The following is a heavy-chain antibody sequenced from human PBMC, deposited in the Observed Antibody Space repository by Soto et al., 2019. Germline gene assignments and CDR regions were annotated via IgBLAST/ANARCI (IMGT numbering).Heavy chain of an antibody. Sequence: GGSLRLSCAASGFTFSSYAMSWVRQAPGKGLEWVSAISGSGGSTYYADSVKGRFTISKDNSKNTLYLQMNSLRAEDTAVYYCAKDFPTMIVVPDAFDIWGQGTMVTVSS. D-gene: IGHD3-22*01. CDR2: ISGSGGST. CDR1: GFTFSSYA. V-gene: IGHV3-23*01. CDR3: AKDFPTMIVVPDAFDI. J-gene: IGHJ3*02.